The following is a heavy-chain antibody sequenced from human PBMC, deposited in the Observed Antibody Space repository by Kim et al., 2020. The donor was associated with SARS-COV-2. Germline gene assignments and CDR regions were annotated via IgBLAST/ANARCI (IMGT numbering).Heavy chain of an antibody. CDR3: AKDPGHNVRGVTVR. Sequence: ADSVKGRFTISRDNSKNTLYLQMNSLRAEDTAVYYCAKDPGHNVRGVTVRWGQGTLVTVSS. J-gene: IGHJ4*02. V-gene: IGHV3-23*01. D-gene: IGHD3-10*01.